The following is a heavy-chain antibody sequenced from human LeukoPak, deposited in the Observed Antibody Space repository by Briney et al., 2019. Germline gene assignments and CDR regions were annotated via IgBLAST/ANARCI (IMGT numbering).Heavy chain of an antibody. CDR1: GFTFSRYA. V-gene: IGHV3-23*01. D-gene: IGHD3-9*01. J-gene: IGHJ6*04. Sequence: GGSLRLPRAASGFTFSRYAMMWVPQAPGKGLEWVSANSGSGGSTYYADSVKGRFTISRDNSKNTLYLQMNSLRAEDTAVYYCAKSEFDRLNYYHGMDVWGKGTTVTVSS. CDR3: AKSEFDRLNYYHGMDV. CDR2: NSGSGGST.